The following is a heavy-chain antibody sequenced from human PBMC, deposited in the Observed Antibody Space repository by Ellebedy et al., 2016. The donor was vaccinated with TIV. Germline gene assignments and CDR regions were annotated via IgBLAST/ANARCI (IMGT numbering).Heavy chain of an antibody. CDR2: IAVGGDKT. Sequence: AASVKVSCNASGFTLTNSAIQRVRQARGHRPEWIGWIAVGGDKTHYAQKFQARVTITRDMSTSTAYMELGSLRSDDTTIYYCAALPTYWGQGTLVTVSS. CDR1: GFTLTNSA. V-gene: IGHV1-58*02. CDR3: AALPTY. J-gene: IGHJ4*02.